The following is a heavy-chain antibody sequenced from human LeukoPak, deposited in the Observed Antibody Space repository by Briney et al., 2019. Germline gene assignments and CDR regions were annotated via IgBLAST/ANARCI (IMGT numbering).Heavy chain of an antibody. V-gene: IGHV1-18*01. CDR3: ATEYSSSPNWFDP. CDR1: GYAFTSSG. CDR2: ISAYNGNT. J-gene: IGHJ5*02. D-gene: IGHD6-6*01. Sequence: ASVKVSCKASGYAFTSSGISWVRQAPGQGLEWMGWISAYNGNTNYAQKLQGRVTMTTDTATSTAYMELRSLRLDDTAVYYCATEYSSSPNWFDPWGQGTLVAVSP.